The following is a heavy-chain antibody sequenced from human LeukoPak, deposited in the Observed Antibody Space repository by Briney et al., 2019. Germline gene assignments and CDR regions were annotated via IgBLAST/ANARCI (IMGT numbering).Heavy chain of an antibody. CDR1: GFTFGDYA. CDR2: TRSKAFGETA. D-gene: IGHD2-15*01. CDR3: TRDRGSSTLGDY. Sequence: GGSLRLSCTVSGFTFGDYAINWVRQAPGKGLEWVGFTRSKAFGETAEYAASVKGRFTISRDDSKSIAYLQMSSLKTEDTAVYYCTRDRGSSTLGDYWGQGTLVTVSS. J-gene: IGHJ4*02. V-gene: IGHV3-49*04.